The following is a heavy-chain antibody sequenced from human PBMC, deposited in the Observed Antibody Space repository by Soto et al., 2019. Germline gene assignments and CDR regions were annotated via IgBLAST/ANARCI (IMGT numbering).Heavy chain of an antibody. D-gene: IGHD2-2*01. J-gene: IGHJ6*02. Sequence: PGESLKISCKGSGYSFTSYWIGWVRQMPGKGLEWMGIIYPGDSDTRYSPSFQGQVTISADKSISTAYLQWSSLKASDTAMYYCARHGDIVVVPAAKDYYYGMDVWGQGTTVTVSS. CDR1: GYSFTSYW. CDR2: IYPGDSDT. CDR3: ARHGDIVVVPAAKDYYYGMDV. V-gene: IGHV5-51*01.